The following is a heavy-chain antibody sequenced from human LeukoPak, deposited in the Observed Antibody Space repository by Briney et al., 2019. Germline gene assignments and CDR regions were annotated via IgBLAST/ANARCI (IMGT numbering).Heavy chain of an antibody. Sequence: GGSLRLSCAASGFIFSSYSMNWVRQAPGKGLEWVSSISSSSSYIYYADSVKGRFTISRDNAKNSLYLQMNSLRAEDTAVYYCARDAAFDYGDPLSYWGQGTLVTVSS. V-gene: IGHV3-21*01. CDR2: ISSSSSYI. J-gene: IGHJ4*02. CDR3: ARDAAFDYGDPLSY. CDR1: GFIFSSYS. D-gene: IGHD4-17*01.